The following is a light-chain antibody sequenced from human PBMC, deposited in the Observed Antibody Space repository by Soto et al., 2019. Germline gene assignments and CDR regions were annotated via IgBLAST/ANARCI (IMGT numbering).Light chain of an antibody. Sequence: DLQMTQSPSSLSASVGDRVTITCRASQSISNYLNWYQQKPGKAPKLLIYAASSLQTGVPSRFSGSGSGTDFTLTISSLQPEDFATYYCQQSYSTPYTFGQGTQLEIK. CDR2: AAS. V-gene: IGKV1-39*01. J-gene: IGKJ2*01. CDR3: QQSYSTPYT. CDR1: QSISNY.